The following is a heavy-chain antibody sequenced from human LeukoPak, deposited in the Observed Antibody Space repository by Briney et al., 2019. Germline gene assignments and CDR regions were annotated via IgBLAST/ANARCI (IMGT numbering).Heavy chain of an antibody. J-gene: IGHJ4*02. CDR3: ARDSHFDY. V-gene: IGHV1-2*02. Sequence: ASVKVSCXASGYTFTGYYMHWVRQAPGQGLEWMGWINPNSGGTNYAQKFQGRVTMTRDTSISTAYMELSSLRSDDTAVYFCARDSHFDYWGQGTLVTVSS. CDR1: GYTFTGYY. CDR2: INPNSGGT.